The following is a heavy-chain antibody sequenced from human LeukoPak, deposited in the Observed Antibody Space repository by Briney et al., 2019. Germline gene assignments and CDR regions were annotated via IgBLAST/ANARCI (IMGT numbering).Heavy chain of an antibody. CDR3: ARDADFWSGSYYFDY. CDR1: GFTFSSYE. Sequence: GGSLRLSCAASGFTFSSYEMNWVRQAPGKGLEWVSYISSSGSTIYYADSVKGRFTISRDNAKNSLYLQMNSPRAEDTAVYYCARDADFWSGSYYFDYWGQGTLVTVSS. D-gene: IGHD3-3*01. V-gene: IGHV3-48*03. J-gene: IGHJ4*02. CDR2: ISSSGSTI.